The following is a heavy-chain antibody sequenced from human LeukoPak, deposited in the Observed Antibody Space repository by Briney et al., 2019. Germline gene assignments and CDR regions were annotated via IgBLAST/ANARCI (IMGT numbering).Heavy chain of an antibody. V-gene: IGHV1-69*13. J-gene: IGHJ6*02. CDR1: GGTFSSYA. Sequence: SVKVSCKASGGTFSSYAISWVRQAPGQGLEWMGGIIPIFGTANYAQKFQGRVTITADESTSTAYMELSSLRSEDTAVYYCASSGRYYYGSGTDKQLIYYYYYYGMDVWGQGTTVTVSS. D-gene: IGHD3-10*01. CDR2: IIPIFGTA. CDR3: ASSGRYYYGSGTDKQLIYYYYYYGMDV.